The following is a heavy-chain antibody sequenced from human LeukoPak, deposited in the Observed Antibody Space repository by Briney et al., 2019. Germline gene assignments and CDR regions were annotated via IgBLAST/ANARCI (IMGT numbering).Heavy chain of an antibody. D-gene: IGHD1-26*01. Sequence: SETLSLTCTVSGDSISSYYWSWIRQPPGKGLEWIAYIYYSGSTNYNPSLKSRVTISLDTSKNQFSLKLTSVTAADTAVYYCARDSGSYPHWFAPWGQGTLVTVSS. CDR2: IYYSGST. CDR1: GDSISSYY. CDR3: ARDSGSYPHWFAP. V-gene: IGHV4-59*01. J-gene: IGHJ5*02.